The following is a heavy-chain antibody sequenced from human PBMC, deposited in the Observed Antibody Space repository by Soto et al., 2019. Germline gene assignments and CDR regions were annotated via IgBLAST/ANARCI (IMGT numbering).Heavy chain of an antibody. D-gene: IGHD2-21*02. CDR3: AKGGGIKVTGIEFDS. Sequence: PGRSLRLSCAASGFTFISYAMHWVSQAPGKGLEWVAVISYDGSTQYYADSVKGRFTISRDNSKNTFYLQMNSVTDEDTAVYYCAKGGGIKVTGIEFDSWGQGTLVTVSS. V-gene: IGHV3-30*18. J-gene: IGHJ5*01. CDR2: ISYDGSTQ. CDR1: GFTFISYA.